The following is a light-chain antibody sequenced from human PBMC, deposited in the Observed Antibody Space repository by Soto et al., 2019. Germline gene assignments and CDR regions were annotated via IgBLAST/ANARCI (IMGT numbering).Light chain of an antibody. J-gene: IGKJ4*01. Sequence: DIQLTQSPSFLSASVGDRVIITYRASQGIRSYLAWYQQKPGKAPKLLIYAAATLQSGVPSRFSASGSGTEFTLTITSLQTEDFSTYYCQQLNSYPSFTFGGGTKVEIK. CDR1: QGIRSY. V-gene: IGKV1-9*01. CDR3: QQLNSYPSFT. CDR2: AAA.